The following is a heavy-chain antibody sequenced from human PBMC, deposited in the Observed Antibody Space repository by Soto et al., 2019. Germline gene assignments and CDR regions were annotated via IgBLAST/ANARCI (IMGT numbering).Heavy chain of an antibody. CDR1: GFTFSSYE. V-gene: IGHV3-48*03. J-gene: IGHJ4*02. CDR2: ISSSGDAI. Sequence: PGGSLRLSCAASGFTFSSYEMNWVRQAPGKGLEWISYISSSGDAIYYADSVKGRFTISRDNAKNSLYMQMNSLRAEDTAVYYCVREGILVVIAATKFDYWGQGTLVTVSS. D-gene: IGHD2-15*01. CDR3: VREGILVVIAATKFDY.